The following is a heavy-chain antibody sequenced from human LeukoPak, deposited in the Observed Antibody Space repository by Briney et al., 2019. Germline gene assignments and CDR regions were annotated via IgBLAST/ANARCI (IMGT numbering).Heavy chain of an antibody. D-gene: IGHD6-19*01. J-gene: IGHJ4*02. Sequence: GASVKVSCKTSGYTFSNNVMNWVRQAPGQGLEWMGGIIPIFGTANYAQKFQGRVTITADESTSTAYMELSSLRSEDTAVYYRATYSSGWYAYWGQGTLVTVSS. CDR1: GYTFSNNV. V-gene: IGHV1-69*13. CDR2: IIPIFGTA. CDR3: ATYSSGWYAY.